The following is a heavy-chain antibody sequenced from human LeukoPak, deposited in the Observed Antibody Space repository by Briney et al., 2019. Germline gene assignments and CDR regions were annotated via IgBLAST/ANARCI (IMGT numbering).Heavy chain of an antibody. CDR1: GGSINNYY. Sequence: SETLSLTCTVSGGSINNYYWARIRQPPGKGLEWIGYIFYSGSTNYNPSLKSRLTISVDTSKNQFSLKLSSVTAADTAVYYCARLRGNYFPDYWGQGTLVTVSS. CDR3: ARLRGNYFPDY. D-gene: IGHD4-11*01. J-gene: IGHJ4*02. CDR2: IFYSGST. V-gene: IGHV4-59*01.